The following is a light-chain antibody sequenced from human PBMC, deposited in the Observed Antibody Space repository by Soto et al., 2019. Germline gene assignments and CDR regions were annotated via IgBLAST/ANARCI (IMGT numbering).Light chain of an antibody. CDR1: QIISDY. CDR3: QQYYNYWNM. CDR2: DAS. Sequence: DIQMTQSPSTLSASVGDRVIITCRASQIISDYLAWYQQKPGKAPKLLIYDASNLESGVPSTFSGSGSGTEFTITISSLQHDDCATYYCQQYYNYWNMLGQGNKVDIK. V-gene: IGKV1-5*01. J-gene: IGKJ1*01.